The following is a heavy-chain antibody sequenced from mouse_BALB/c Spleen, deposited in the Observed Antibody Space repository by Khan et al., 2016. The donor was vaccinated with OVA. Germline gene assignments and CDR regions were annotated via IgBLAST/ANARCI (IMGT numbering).Heavy chain of an antibody. V-gene: IGHV14-3*02. CDR2: IDPANGNT. CDR1: GFNTKDTY. Sequence: VQLQQPGAELVKPGASVKLSCTASGFNTKDTYMHWVKQRPEQGLEWIGRIDPANGNTKYDPKFQGKATITADTSSNTAYLQLSSLTSEDTVVYYCARINAWGQGTTLTVSS. CDR3: ARINA. J-gene: IGHJ2*01.